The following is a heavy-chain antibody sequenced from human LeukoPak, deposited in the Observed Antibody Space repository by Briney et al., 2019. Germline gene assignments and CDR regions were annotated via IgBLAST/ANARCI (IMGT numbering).Heavy chain of an antibody. CDR3: ARVSESGNSDY. CDR2: IWYDGTNK. Sequence: PGGSLRHSCAASGFSFTSYGMHWVRQAPGKGLEWVAVIWYDGTNKHYADSVKGRYTISRDTSNNMLYLQMNSLRAEDTAVYYCARVSESGNSDYWGQGTLVTVSS. J-gene: IGHJ4*02. D-gene: IGHD4-23*01. V-gene: IGHV3-33*01. CDR1: GFSFTSYG.